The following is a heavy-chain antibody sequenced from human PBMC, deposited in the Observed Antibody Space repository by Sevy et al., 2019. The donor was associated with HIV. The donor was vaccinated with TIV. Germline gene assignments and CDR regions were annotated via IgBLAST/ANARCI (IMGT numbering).Heavy chain of an antibody. CDR3: ARHHASYGVTGYYYYYGLDV. V-gene: IGHV5-51*01. CDR1: GFTFTTYW. Sequence: GESLKISCKGSGFTFTTYWIGWVRQMPGKGLEWIGIIYPDDSDTRYSPFFQGQVTISVDKSISTAYLQWSTLKASDTAMYYCARHHASYGVTGYYYYYGLDVWGQGTTVTVSS. J-gene: IGHJ6*02. D-gene: IGHD4-17*01. CDR2: IYPDDSDT.